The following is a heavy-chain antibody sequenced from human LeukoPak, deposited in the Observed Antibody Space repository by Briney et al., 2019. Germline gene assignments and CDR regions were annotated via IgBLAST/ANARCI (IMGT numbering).Heavy chain of an antibody. CDR1: GYTFTSYD. Sequence: ASVKVSCKASGYTFTSYDINWVRQATGQGLEWMGWMNPNSGNTGYAQKFQGRVTMTRNTSISTAYMELSSLRSEDTAVYYCARGGESGYSSSWSLYYYYYYMDVWGKGTTVTISS. J-gene: IGHJ6*03. CDR2: MNPNSGNT. V-gene: IGHV1-8*01. CDR3: ARGGESGYSSSWSLYYYYYYMDV. D-gene: IGHD6-13*01.